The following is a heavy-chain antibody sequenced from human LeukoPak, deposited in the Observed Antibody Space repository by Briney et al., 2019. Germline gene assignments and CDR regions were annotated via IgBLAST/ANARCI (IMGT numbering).Heavy chain of an antibody. CDR2: IMQDGSEK. CDR3: AREVYSSSRPADAFDI. CDR1: GFSFSTYW. Sequence: GGSLRLPCLGSGFSFSTYWMSWVRQAPGKGLEWVANIMQDGSEKNYVDSVKGRFTISRDNARNSLYLQMNSLGAEDTAVYYCAREVYSSSRPADAFDIWGQGTVVTVSS. V-gene: IGHV3-7*01. D-gene: IGHD6-13*01. J-gene: IGHJ3*02.